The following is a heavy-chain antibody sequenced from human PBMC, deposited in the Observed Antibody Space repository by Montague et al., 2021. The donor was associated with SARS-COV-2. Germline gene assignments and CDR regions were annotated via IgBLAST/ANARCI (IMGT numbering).Heavy chain of an antibody. Sequence: SETLSLTCTVSGGSISSSNYYWGWIRQPPGKGLEWIGSIYYSGTTCYNPSLQSRVTISVDTSKKQFSLKLSSVTAADTAVYYCAGKTYTSGWFQQFDYWGQGTLVTVSS. J-gene: IGHJ4*02. CDR3: AGKTYTSGWFQQFDY. D-gene: IGHD6-19*01. V-gene: IGHV4-39*01. CDR1: GGSISSSNYY. CDR2: IYYSGTT.